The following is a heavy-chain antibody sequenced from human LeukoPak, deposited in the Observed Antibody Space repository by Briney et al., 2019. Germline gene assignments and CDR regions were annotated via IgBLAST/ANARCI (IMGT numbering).Heavy chain of an antibody. D-gene: IGHD3-10*01. CDR2: MYHSGST. V-gene: IGHV4-30-2*01. CDR3: ARHTVRGGHFICTEPGLSSDVPPHNMDV. Sequence: ASETLSLTGAVSGGSISTGAFSWSWIRQPPGKGLEWSGYMYHSGSTYYNPSLKSRITMSVDTSKNQFYLKLSSVTAADTAVYYCARHTVRGGHFICTEPGLSSDVPPHNMDVWGQGTTVTVSS. J-gene: IGHJ6*02. CDR1: GGSISTGAFS.